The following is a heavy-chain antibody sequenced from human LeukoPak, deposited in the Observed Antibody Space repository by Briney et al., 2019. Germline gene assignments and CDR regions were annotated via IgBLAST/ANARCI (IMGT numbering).Heavy chain of an antibody. D-gene: IGHD3-22*01. CDR2: ISGSGGST. V-gene: IGHV3-23*01. Sequence: GGSLRVSCAASGFTFSSYAMSWVRQAPGKGLEWVAVISGSGGSTYYADSVKGRFTISRDNSKNTLYLQMNSLRAEETAVYYCAKDKPSDYFAYYFDYWGQGTLVTVSS. J-gene: IGHJ4*02. CDR1: GFTFSSYA. CDR3: AKDKPSDYFAYYFDY.